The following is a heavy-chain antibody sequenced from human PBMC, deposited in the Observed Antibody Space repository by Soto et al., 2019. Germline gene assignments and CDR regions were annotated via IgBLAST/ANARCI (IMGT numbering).Heavy chain of an antibody. Sequence: SQTLSLTCAISGDSVSSNSAAWNWIRQSPSRGLEWLGRTYYTSKWYNDYAVSVKSRITINPDTSKKQFSLQLNSVTPEDTAVYYCARFGRITGTTYYGMDVWGQGTTVTVSS. CDR2: TYYTSKWYN. CDR3: ARFGRITGTTYYGMDV. V-gene: IGHV6-1*01. J-gene: IGHJ6*02. CDR1: GDSVSSNSAA. D-gene: IGHD1-20*01.